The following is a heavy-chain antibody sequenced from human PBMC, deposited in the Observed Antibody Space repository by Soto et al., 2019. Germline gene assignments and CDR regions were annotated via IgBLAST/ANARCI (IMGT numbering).Heavy chain of an antibody. J-gene: IGHJ4*02. Sequence: QVQLVESGGGVVQPGRSLRLSCAASGFTFSSYAMHWVRQAPGKGLEWVAVISYDGSNKYYADSVKGRFTISRDNSKNTLYLQMNSLRAEDTAVYYCARDRSGIAVAGPPDYWGQGTLVTVSS. D-gene: IGHD6-19*01. CDR3: ARDRSGIAVAGPPDY. CDR2: ISYDGSNK. CDR1: GFTFSSYA. V-gene: IGHV3-30-3*01.